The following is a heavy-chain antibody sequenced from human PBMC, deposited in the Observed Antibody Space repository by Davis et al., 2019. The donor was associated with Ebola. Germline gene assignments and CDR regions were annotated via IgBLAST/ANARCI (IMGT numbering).Heavy chain of an antibody. CDR1: GFTFDDYA. J-gene: IGHJ4*02. D-gene: IGHD5-12*01. V-gene: IGHV3-9*01. Sequence: SLKISCAASGFTFDDYAMYWVRQAPGKGLEWVSGISWNSGVIGYADSVKGRFTISRDNAKNSLYLQMNSLRAEDTAVYYCARGIGYSGYERFDYWGQGTLVTVSS. CDR2: ISWNSGVI. CDR3: ARGIGYSGYERFDY.